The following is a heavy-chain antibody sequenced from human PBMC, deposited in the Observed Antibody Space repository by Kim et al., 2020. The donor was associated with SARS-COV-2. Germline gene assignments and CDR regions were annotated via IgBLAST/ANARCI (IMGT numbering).Heavy chain of an antibody. Sequence: GGSLRLSCAASGFTFSSYSMNWVRQAPGKGLEWVSSISSSSSYIYYADSVKGRFTISRDNAKNSLYLQMNSLRAEDTAVYYCARSLYSSNWFDPWGQGTLVTVSS. V-gene: IGHV3-21*01. D-gene: IGHD6-13*01. CDR3: ARSLYSSNWFDP. J-gene: IGHJ5*02. CDR1: GFTFSSYS. CDR2: ISSSSSYI.